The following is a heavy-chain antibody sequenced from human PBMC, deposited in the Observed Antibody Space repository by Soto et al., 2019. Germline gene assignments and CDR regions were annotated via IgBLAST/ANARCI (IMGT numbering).Heavy chain of an antibody. CDR2: IYHSGTT. Sequence: LSLTCGVSGYSLTSGYHWGWIRQPPGKGLAWIGTIYHSGTTYYNPSLMSRVTMSVDTSKNQFSLKVTSATAADTAVYFCVRVYGRSSCFFDSWGQGTLVTVSS. CDR1: GYSLTSGYH. D-gene: IGHD6-6*01. V-gene: IGHV4-38-2*01. J-gene: IGHJ4*02. CDR3: VRVYGRSSCFFDS.